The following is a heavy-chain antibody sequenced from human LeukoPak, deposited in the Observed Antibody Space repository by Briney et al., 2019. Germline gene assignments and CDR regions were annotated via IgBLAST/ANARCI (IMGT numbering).Heavy chain of an antibody. J-gene: IGHJ4*02. CDR2: INHSGST. CDR3: ARVGYDYSNY. V-gene: IGHV4-34*01. CDR1: GGSFSGYY. Sequence: SETLSLTCAVYGGSFSGYYWGWIRQPPGKGLEWIGEINHSGSTNYNPSLKSRVTISVDTSKNQFSLKLSSVTAADTAVYYCARVGYDYSNYWGQGTLVTVSS. D-gene: IGHD5-12*01.